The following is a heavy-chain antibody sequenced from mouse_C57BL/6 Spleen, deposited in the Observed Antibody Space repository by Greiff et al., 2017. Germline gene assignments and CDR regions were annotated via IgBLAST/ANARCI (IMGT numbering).Heavy chain of an antibody. V-gene: IGHV1-82*01. Sequence: QVQLQQSGPELVKPGASVKISCKASGYAFSSSWMNWVKQRPGKGLEWIGRIYPGDGDTNYNGKFKGKATLTADKSSSTAYMQLSSLTSEDSAVYFCARSPDAPYAMDYWGQGTSVTVSS. CDR2: IYPGDGDT. J-gene: IGHJ4*01. CDR1: GYAFSSSW. D-gene: IGHD2-3*01. CDR3: ARSPDAPYAMDY.